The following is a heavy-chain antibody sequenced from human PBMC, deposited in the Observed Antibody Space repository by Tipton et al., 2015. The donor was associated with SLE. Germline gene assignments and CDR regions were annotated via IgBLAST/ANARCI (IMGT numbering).Heavy chain of an antibody. J-gene: IGHJ2*01. Sequence: SLRLSCAASGFTFNNYTMNWVRQAPGKGLEWVSSISSGSDYIYYADSVKGRFTISRDNAKNSLYLQMNSLRAEDTAVYYCAKYEKSMSSGDYYFDLWGRGTLVTVSS. CDR2: ISSGSDYI. CDR3: AKYEKSMSSGDYYFDL. V-gene: IGHV3-21*01. D-gene: IGHD4-17*01. CDR1: GFTFNNYT.